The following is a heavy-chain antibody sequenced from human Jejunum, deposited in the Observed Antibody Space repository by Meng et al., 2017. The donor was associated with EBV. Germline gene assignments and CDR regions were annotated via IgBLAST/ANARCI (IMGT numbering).Heavy chain of an antibody. Sequence: LQEWGGGSLGLSETLSLTCVVYGESFTDYSWGWIRQPPGKGPKWIGEIEQYGRANNNPSLKSRLTMSVDTSKSQFSLKLKYVTAADTAVYYCARLRVDPFDNWFDPWGQGILVTVSS. CDR1: GESFTDYS. CDR3: ARLRVDPFDNWFDP. CDR2: IEQYGRA. V-gene: IGHV4-34*01. D-gene: IGHD5-12*01. J-gene: IGHJ5*02.